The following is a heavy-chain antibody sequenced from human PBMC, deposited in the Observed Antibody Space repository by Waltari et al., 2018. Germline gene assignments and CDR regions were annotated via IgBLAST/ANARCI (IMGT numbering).Heavy chain of an antibody. V-gene: IGHV4-34*01. J-gene: IGHJ4*02. CDR3: ARGRDYVWNLL. D-gene: IGHD3-16*01. Sequence: QVQLQQWGAGLLKPSETLSLTCAVYGGSFSDYWWSWIRQPPGKGLEWIGEINHSGSNNYNPSLKSRVTMSGDTSKNQFSLNLNSVTAADTAVYYCARGRDYVWNLLWGQGTLVTVSS. CDR2: INHSGSN. CDR1: GGSFSDYW.